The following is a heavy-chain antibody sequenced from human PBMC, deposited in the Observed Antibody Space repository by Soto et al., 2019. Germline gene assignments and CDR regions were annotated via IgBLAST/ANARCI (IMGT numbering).Heavy chain of an antibody. CDR2: IYYSGST. Sequence: SETLSLTCTVSGGSIISGDYYWSWIRQPPGKGLEWIGYIYYSGSTYYNPSLKSRVTISVDTSKNQFSLKLSSVTAADTAVYYCAREIEYFDDSSGYYKTLDYWGQGTLVTVSS. V-gene: IGHV4-30-4*01. J-gene: IGHJ4*02. CDR1: GGSIISGDYY. CDR3: AREIEYFDDSSGYYKTLDY. D-gene: IGHD3-22*01.